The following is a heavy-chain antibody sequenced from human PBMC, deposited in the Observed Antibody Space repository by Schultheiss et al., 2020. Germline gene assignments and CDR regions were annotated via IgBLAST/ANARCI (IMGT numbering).Heavy chain of an antibody. D-gene: IGHD6-13*01. CDR3: ARELRIAAAEIDY. V-gene: IGHV3-21*01. CDR1: GFTFSSYS. J-gene: IGHJ4*02. Sequence: GGSLRLSCAASGFTFSSYSMNWVRQAPGKGLEWVSSISSSSSYIYYADSVKGRFTISRDNAKNSLYLQMNSLRAEDTAVYYCARELRIAAAEIDYWGQGTLVTVSS. CDR2: ISSSSSYI.